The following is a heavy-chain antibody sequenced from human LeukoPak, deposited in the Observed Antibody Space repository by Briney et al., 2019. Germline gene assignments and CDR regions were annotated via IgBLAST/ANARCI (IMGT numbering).Heavy chain of an antibody. CDR1: GFTFSTYG. CDR2: IRYDGSEG. D-gene: IGHD2-21*01. V-gene: IGHV3-30*02. J-gene: IGHJ4*02. Sequence: PGGSLRLSCAASGFTFSTYGMHWVRQAPGKGLDWVAFIRYDGSEGYYADSVKDRFTVSRDNSKNTLYLQMNSLRAEDTAVYYCAKFLPTHIVVANYYFDYWGQGTLVTVSS. CDR3: AKFLPTHIVVANYYFDY.